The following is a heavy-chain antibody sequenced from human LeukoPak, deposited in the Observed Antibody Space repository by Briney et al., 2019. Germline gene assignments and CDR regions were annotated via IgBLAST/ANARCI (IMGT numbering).Heavy chain of an antibody. CDR1: GYTFTTYF. CDR2: INPSGGST. CDR3: ARDRNKDSSGRRVDVLTTFAH. J-gene: IGHJ4*02. Sequence: ASVKLSCKASGYTFTTYFMHWVRQAPGQGLEWMGIINPSGGSTSYAQKFQGRVTMTRDTSTYTVYMELSSLTSEDTAVYYCARDRNKDSSGRRVDVLTTFAHWGQGTRVTVSS. V-gene: IGHV1-46*01. D-gene: IGHD6-19*01.